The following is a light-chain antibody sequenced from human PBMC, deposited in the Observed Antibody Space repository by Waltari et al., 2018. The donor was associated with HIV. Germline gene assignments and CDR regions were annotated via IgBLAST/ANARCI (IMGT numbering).Light chain of an antibody. J-gene: IGLJ3*02. Sequence: QSVLTQTPSASGTPGQRVTISCSGSSSNIGSNTVKWYQQLPGTAPKLLIYSNNQRPSGVPDRFSGSKSGTSASLAISGLQSEDEADYYCAAWDDSLNGPVFGGGTKLTVL. CDR2: SNN. V-gene: IGLV1-44*01. CDR3: AAWDDSLNGPV. CDR1: SSNIGSNT.